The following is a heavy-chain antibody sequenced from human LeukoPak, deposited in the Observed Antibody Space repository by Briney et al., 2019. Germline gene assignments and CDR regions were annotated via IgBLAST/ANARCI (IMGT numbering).Heavy chain of an antibody. CDR2: FDPEDGET. CDR1: GYTLTELS. CDR3: ATRGYSYGYVPLDP. V-gene: IGHV1-24*01. D-gene: IGHD5-18*01. Sequence: ASVKDSCKVSGYTLTELSMHWVRQAPGKGLEWMGGFDPEDGETIYAQKFQGRVTMTEDTSTDTAYMELSSLRSEDTAVYYCATRGYSYGYVPLDPWGQGTLVTVSS. J-gene: IGHJ5*02.